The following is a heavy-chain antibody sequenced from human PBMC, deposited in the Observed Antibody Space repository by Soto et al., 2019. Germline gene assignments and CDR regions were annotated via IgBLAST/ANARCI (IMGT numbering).Heavy chain of an antibody. D-gene: IGHD2-2*01. V-gene: IGHV3-23*01. CDR3: AKDRVSCSSTSCYAEYLDY. J-gene: IGHJ4*02. CDR1: GFTFSSYA. Sequence: GGSVRLSCAASGFTFSSYAMSWVRQAPGKGLEWVSAISGSGGSTYYADSVKGRFTISRDNSKNTLYLQMNSLRAEDTAVYYCAKDRVSCSSTSCYAEYLDYWGQGTLVTVSS. CDR2: ISGSGGST.